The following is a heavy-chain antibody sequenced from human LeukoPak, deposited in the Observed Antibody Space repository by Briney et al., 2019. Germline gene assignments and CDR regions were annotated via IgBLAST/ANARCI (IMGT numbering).Heavy chain of an antibody. CDR1: GGSISSYY. CDR3: ARGYSYGKYYYYYYGMDV. V-gene: IGHV4-59*01. D-gene: IGHD5-18*01. CDR2: IYYSGST. J-gene: IGHJ6*02. Sequence: SETLSLTCTVSGGSISSYYWSWIRQPPGKGLEWIGYIYYSGSTNYSPSLKSRVTISVDTSKNQFSLKLSSVTAADTAVYYCARGYSYGKYYYYYYGMDVWGQGTTVTVSS.